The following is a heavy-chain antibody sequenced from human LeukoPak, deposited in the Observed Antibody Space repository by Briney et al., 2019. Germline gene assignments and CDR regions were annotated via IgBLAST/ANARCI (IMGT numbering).Heavy chain of an antibody. D-gene: IGHD3-3*01. V-gene: IGHV1-2*02. CDR2: INPNSGGT. Sequence: APVKVSCKASGYTFTGYYMHWVRQAPGQGLDWMGWINPNSGGTNYAQKFQGRVTMTRDTSISTAYMELSRLRSDDTAVYYCARTSPQVLRFLEWLLQDFDYWGQGTLVTVSS. CDR3: ARTSPQVLRFLEWLLQDFDY. J-gene: IGHJ4*02. CDR1: GYTFTGYY.